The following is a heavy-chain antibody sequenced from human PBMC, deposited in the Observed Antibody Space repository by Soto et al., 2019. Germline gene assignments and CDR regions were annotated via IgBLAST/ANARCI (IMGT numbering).Heavy chain of an antibody. V-gene: IGHV4-39*01. CDR1: GGSISSSSYY. CDR2: IYYSGST. D-gene: IGHD6-19*01. CDR3: ARAPLAAPPI. J-gene: IGHJ4*02. Sequence: PSETLSLTCTVSGGSISSSSYYWGWIRQPPGKGLEWIGSIYYSGSTYYNPSLKSRVTISVDTSKNQFSLKLSSVTAADTAVYYCARAPLAAPPIWGLGTLVTVSS.